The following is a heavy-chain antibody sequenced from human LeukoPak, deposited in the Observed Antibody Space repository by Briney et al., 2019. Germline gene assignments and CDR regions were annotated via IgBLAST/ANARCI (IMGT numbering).Heavy chain of an antibody. D-gene: IGHD3-3*01. V-gene: IGHV4-39*01. CDR1: GGSISRSSYH. Sequence: SETLSLTRTVSGGSISRSSYHCGSVRQPPGKGLEWIGSIYYSGSTYYNPSLKSRVTISVDTSKNQLSLKLSSVTAADTAVYYCARRSDTISPWGQGTLVTVSS. CDR3: ARRSDTISP. CDR2: IYYSGST. J-gene: IGHJ5*02.